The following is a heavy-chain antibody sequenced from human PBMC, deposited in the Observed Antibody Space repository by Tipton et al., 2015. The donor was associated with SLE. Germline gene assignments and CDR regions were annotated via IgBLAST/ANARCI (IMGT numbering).Heavy chain of an antibody. CDR3: ARDRAYTKGSGRAGGWFDP. V-gene: IGHV4-59*11. CDR1: GGSISSQN. CDR2: IYYSGST. J-gene: IGHJ5*02. Sequence: TLSLTCTVSGGSISSQNWSWLRQPPGKGLEWIGYIYYSGSTNYNPSLQSRVSISVDTSKNQFSLKLTSVTPADTAVYYCARDRAYTKGSGRAGGWFDPWGQGTPVTVSS. D-gene: IGHD6-19*01.